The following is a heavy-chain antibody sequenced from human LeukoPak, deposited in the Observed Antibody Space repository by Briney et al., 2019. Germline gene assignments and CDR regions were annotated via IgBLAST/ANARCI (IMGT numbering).Heavy chain of an antibody. CDR3: ARVRVVVTAIDYFDY. D-gene: IGHD2-21*02. V-gene: IGHV4-4*02. J-gene: IGHJ4*02. CDR2: IYHSGST. Sequence: PSGTLSLTCAVSGGSISSNNWWSWVRQPPGKGLEWIGEIYHSGSTNYNPSLKSRVTISVDKSKNQFSLKLSSVTAADTAVYYCARVRVVVTAIDYFDYWGQGTLVTVSS. CDR1: GGSISSNNW.